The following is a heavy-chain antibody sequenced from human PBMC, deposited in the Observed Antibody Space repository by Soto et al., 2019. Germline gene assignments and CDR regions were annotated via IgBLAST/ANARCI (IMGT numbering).Heavy chain of an antibody. V-gene: IGHV1-2*04. J-gene: IGHJ6*02. D-gene: IGHD2-15*01. CDR1: GYTFTGYY. Sequence: ASVKVSCKASGYTFTGYYMHWVRQAPGQGLEWMGWINPNSGGTNYAQKFQGWVTMTRDTSISTAYMELSRLRSDDTAVYYCARERIGGYCSGGSCSLNYYYYGMDVWGQGTTVTVSS. CDR2: INPNSGGT. CDR3: ARERIGGYCSGGSCSLNYYYYGMDV.